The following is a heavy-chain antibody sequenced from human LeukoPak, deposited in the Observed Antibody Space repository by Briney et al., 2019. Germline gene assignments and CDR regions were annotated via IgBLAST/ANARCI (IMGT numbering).Heavy chain of an antibody. V-gene: IGHV3-7*01. CDR2: IKQDGSEK. D-gene: IGHD6-19*01. Sequence: GGSLRLSCAASGFTFSSYWMSLVRQAPGKGLEWVANIKQDGSEKYYVDSVKGRFTISRDNAKNSLYLQMNSLRAEDTAVYYCARVGAGISAAVAGKVTYYFDYWGQGTLVTVSS. CDR1: GFTFSSYW. J-gene: IGHJ4*02. CDR3: ARVGAGISAAVAGKVTYYFDY.